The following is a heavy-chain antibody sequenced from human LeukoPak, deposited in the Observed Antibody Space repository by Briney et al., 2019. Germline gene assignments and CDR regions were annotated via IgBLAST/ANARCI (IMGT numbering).Heavy chain of an antibody. Sequence: GASVKVSCKASGYTFTGYYMHCVRQAPGQGLEWMVWINPNSGGTNYAQKFQGRVTMTRDTPISTAYMELSRLRSDDTAVYYCARDLGRYNWNDDNWFDPWGQGTLVTVSS. D-gene: IGHD1-1*01. CDR2: INPNSGGT. J-gene: IGHJ5*02. CDR1: GYTFTGYY. CDR3: ARDLGRYNWNDDNWFDP. V-gene: IGHV1-2*02.